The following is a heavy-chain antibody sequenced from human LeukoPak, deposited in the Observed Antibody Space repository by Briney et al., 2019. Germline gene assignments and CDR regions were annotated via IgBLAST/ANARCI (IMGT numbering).Heavy chain of an antibody. D-gene: IGHD6-13*01. V-gene: IGHV1-18*01. CDR3: ARDSPAAAGSDY. CDR1: GYTFTSYG. J-gene: IGHJ4*02. Sequence: ASVKVSCKASGYTFTSYGITWARQAPGQGLEWMGWISVYNGNTNYKQKFQGRAIMTTDTSTSTAYMELRSLRSDDTAVYYCARDSPAAAGSDYWGQGTLVTVSS. CDR2: ISVYNGNT.